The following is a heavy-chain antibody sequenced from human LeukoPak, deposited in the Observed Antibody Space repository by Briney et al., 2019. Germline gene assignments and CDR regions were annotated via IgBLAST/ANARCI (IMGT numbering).Heavy chain of an antibody. CDR3: ARGLRDYYDSSGYYINPYYFDY. J-gene: IGHJ4*02. CDR2: INHGGST. Sequence: SETLSLTCAVYGVSFSGYYWSWIRQPPGKGLEWIGEINHGGSTNYNPSLKSRVTISVDTSKNQFSLKLSSVTAADTAVYYCARGLRDYYDSSGYYINPYYFDYWGQGTLVTVSS. V-gene: IGHV4-34*01. D-gene: IGHD3-22*01. CDR1: GVSFSGYY.